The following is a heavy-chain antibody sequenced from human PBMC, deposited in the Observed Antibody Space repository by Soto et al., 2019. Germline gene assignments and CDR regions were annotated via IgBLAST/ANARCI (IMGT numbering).Heavy chain of an antibody. V-gene: IGHV2-5*02. J-gene: IGHJ4*02. CDR1: GFSLSTSGVG. CDR2: IYWDADK. D-gene: IGHD2-21*01. CDR3: AHSFGGGLLNYFDY. Sequence: QITLKESGPTLVKPTQTLTLTCTFSGFSLSTSGVGVGWIRQPPGKALEWLALIYWDADKRSSPSLKSRLTITKDTSKNQGVLTMTNMDPVDTATYYCAHSFGGGLLNYFDYWGQGTLVTVSS.